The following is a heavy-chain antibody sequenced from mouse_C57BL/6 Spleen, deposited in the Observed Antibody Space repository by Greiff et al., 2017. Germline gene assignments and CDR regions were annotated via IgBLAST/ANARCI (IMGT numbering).Heavy chain of an antibody. CDR3: ARLDPGYYFDY. V-gene: IGHV1-50*01. CDR2: IDPSDSYT. CDR1: GYTFTSYW. D-gene: IGHD4-1*01. J-gene: IGHJ2*01. Sequence: QVQLKQPGAELVKPGASVKLSCKASGYTFTSYWMPWVKQRPGQGLEWIGEIDPSDSYTNYNQKFKGKATLTVDTSSSTAYMQLSSLTSEDSAVYYCARLDPGYYFDYWGQGTTLTVSS.